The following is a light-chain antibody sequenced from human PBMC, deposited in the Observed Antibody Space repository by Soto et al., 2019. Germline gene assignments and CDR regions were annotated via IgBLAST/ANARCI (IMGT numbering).Light chain of an antibody. CDR1: QSISSW. J-gene: IGKJ4*01. CDR3: QQYNSYSALT. V-gene: IGKV1-5*01. CDR2: DAS. Sequence: DIQMTQSPSTLSASVVDRVTITCRASQSISSWLAWYQQKPGKAPKLLIYDASSLESGVPSRFSGSGSGTEFTLTISSLQPDDFATYYCQQYNSYSALTFGGGTKV.